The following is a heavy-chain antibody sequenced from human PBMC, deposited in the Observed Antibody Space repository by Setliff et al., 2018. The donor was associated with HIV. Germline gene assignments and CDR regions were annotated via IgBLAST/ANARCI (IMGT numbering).Heavy chain of an antibody. CDR2: IIPIFGTA. Sequence: GASVKVSCKASGGTFSSYAISWVRQAPGQGLEWMGGIIPIFGTANYAQKFQGRVTITTDESTSTAYMELSSLRSEDTAVYYCARAPYSGYDWGTHDYWGQGTLVTVS. CDR3: ARAPYSGYDWGTHDY. J-gene: IGHJ4*02. V-gene: IGHV1-69*05. D-gene: IGHD5-12*01. CDR1: GGTFSSYA.